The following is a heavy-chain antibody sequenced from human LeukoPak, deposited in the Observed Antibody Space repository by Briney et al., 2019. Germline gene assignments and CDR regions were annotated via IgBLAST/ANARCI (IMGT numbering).Heavy chain of an antibody. CDR2: ISYDGSNK. V-gene: IGHV3-30*01. Sequence: GRSLRLSCAASGFTFSSYAMHWVRQAPGKGLEWVAVISYDGSNKYYADSVKGRFTISRDNSKNTLYLQMNSLRAEDTAVYYCARVRVGYSYGYDYWGQGTLVTVSS. J-gene: IGHJ4*02. CDR3: ARVRVGYSYGYDY. CDR1: GFTFSSYA. D-gene: IGHD5-18*01.